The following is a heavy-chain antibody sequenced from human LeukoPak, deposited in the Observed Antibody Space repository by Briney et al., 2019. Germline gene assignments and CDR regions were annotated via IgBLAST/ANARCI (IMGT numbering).Heavy chain of an antibody. V-gene: IGHV3-21*01. Sequence: GGSLRLSRAASGFTFSSYSLNWVRQAPGKGLEWVSPISSSSSYIYYADSVKGRFTISRDNAKNSLYLQMNSLRAEDTAVYYCAARWCSSTSCYYNWFDPWGQGTLVTVSS. J-gene: IGHJ5*02. CDR1: GFTFSSYS. CDR2: ISSSSSYI. CDR3: AARWCSSTSCYYNWFDP. D-gene: IGHD2-2*01.